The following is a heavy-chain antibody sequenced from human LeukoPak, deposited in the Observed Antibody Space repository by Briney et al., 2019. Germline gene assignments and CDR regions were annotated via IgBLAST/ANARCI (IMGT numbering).Heavy chain of an antibody. V-gene: IGHV3-7*01. D-gene: IGHD3-22*01. Sequence: GGSLRLSCAASGFTFSSYWMSWVRQAPGKGLEWVANIKQDGSEKYYVDSVKGRFTIFRDNAKNSLYLQMNSLRAEDTAVYYCARVQYYYDSSGTIYYFDYWGQGTLVTVSS. J-gene: IGHJ4*02. CDR2: IKQDGSEK. CDR3: ARVQYYYDSSGTIYYFDY. CDR1: GFTFSSYW.